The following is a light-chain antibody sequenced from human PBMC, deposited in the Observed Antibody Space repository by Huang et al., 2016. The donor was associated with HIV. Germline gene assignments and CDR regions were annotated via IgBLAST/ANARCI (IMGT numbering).Light chain of an antibody. V-gene: IGKV1-33*01. CDR1: HDISTS. CDR2: DVS. Sequence: DIQMTQSPSTLSASIKDTVTITCQASHDISTSLNWYQQRPGKAPQLLIYDVSNLETGVPSRFSGSGSGTDFTFTISDLQPEDFATYYCQQYGDFPITFGQGTRLEIK. J-gene: IGKJ5*01. CDR3: QQYGDFPIT.